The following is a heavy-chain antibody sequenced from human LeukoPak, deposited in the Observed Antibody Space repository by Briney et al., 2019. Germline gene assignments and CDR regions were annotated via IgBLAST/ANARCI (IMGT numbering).Heavy chain of an antibody. CDR2: INTDGTVT. CDR1: RFTFSKYW. D-gene: IGHD6-19*01. Sequence: GGSLRLSCAASRFTFSKYWMLWVRQAPGKGLESVSRINTDGTVTTYPDSVKGRFTVSRDNADNTMFLQMNSVRDEDTAVYYCATKQWLAPPPDSWGQGTPVTVSS. V-gene: IGHV3-74*01. CDR3: ATKQWLAPPPDS. J-gene: IGHJ4*02.